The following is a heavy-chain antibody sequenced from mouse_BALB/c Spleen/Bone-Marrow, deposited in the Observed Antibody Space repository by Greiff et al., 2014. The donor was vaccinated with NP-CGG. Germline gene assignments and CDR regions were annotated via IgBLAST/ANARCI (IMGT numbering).Heavy chain of an antibody. Sequence: LMKTGASVKISCKASGYSFTGYYMHWVKQSHGKGLEWIGYISCYNGATSYNQKFKGKATFTVDTSSSTAYMQFNSLTSEDSAVYYCARGDGYYVDFDYWGQGTTLTVSS. J-gene: IGHJ2*01. D-gene: IGHD2-3*01. CDR2: ISCYNGAT. CDR3: ARGDGYYVDFDY. CDR1: GYSFTGYY. V-gene: IGHV1S34*01.